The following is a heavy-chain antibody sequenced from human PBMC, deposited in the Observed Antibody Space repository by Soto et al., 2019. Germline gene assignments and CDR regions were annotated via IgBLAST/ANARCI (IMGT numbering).Heavy chain of an antibody. CDR2: IYYSGST. J-gene: IGHJ5*02. CDR1: GGSISSGGYY. Sequence: KASETLSLTCTVSGGSISSGGYYWSWIRQHPGKGLEWIGYIYYSGSTYYNPSLKSRVTISVDTSKNQFSLKLSSVTAADTAVYYCARGAVWGNWFDPWGQGTLVTVSS. CDR3: ARGAVWGNWFDP. V-gene: IGHV4-31*03. D-gene: IGHD3-16*01.